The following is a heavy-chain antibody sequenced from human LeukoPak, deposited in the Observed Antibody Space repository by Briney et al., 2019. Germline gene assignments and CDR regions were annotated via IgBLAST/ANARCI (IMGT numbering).Heavy chain of an antibody. V-gene: IGHV3-30*18. CDR3: AKDPGEDIVVVPAATYGMDV. Sequence: PGGSLRLSCAASGSTFSSYGMHWVRQAPGKGLEWVAVISYDGSNKYYADSVKGRFTISRDNSKNTLYLQMNSLRAEDTAVYYCAKDPGEDIVVVPAATYGMDVWGQGTTVTVSS. D-gene: IGHD2-2*01. CDR1: GSTFSSYG. CDR2: ISYDGSNK. J-gene: IGHJ6*02.